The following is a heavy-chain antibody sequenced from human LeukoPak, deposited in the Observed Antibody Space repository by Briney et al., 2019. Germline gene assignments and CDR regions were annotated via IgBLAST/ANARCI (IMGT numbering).Heavy chain of an antibody. CDR1: GGSFSGYY. V-gene: IGHV4-34*01. CDR3: ARGVMSGGYYYYYYYMDV. CDR2: INHSGST. D-gene: IGHD1-26*01. J-gene: IGHJ6*03. Sequence: PSETLSLTCAVYGGSFSGYYWSWIRQPPGKGLEWIGEINHSGSTNYNPSLKSRVTISVDTSKNQFSLKLSSVTAADTAVYYCARGVMSGGYYYYYYYMDVWGKGTTVTVSS.